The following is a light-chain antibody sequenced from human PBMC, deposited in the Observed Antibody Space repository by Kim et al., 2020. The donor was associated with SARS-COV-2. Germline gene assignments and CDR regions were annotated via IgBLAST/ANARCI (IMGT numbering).Light chain of an antibody. Sequence: VGGRVRINCGASKSISRYLNWYQQKPGKAHKLLIYAASSLQSEVPSRFRGSGSGTDFTLTISSLQPEDFATYYCQQSYSTPSMYTFGQGTKLEI. CDR3: QQSYSTPSMYT. CDR1: KSISRY. J-gene: IGKJ2*01. V-gene: IGKV1-39*01. CDR2: AAS.